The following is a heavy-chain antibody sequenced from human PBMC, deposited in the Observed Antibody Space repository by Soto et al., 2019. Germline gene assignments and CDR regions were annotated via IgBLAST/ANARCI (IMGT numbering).Heavy chain of an antibody. V-gene: IGHV4-34*01. Sequence: SETLSLTCAVYGGSFSGYYWSWIRQPPGKGLEWIGEINHSGSTNYNPSLKSRVTISVDTSKNQFSLKLSSVTAADTAVYYCARAVAQGTNWFDPWGQGTLVTVSS. CDR3: ARAVAQGTNWFDP. CDR1: GGSFSGYY. CDR2: INHSGST. J-gene: IGHJ5*02. D-gene: IGHD1-7*01.